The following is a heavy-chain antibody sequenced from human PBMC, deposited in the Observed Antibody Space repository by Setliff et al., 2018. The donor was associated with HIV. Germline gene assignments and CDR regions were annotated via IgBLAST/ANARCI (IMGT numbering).Heavy chain of an antibody. V-gene: IGHV4-34*01. CDR3: ARGGDSSSWYWGRWFDP. CDR2: ITRRGST. CDR1: GESLSGYY. D-gene: IGHD6-13*01. J-gene: IGHJ5*02. Sequence: KTSETLSLTCAVYGESLSGYYWSWIRQPPGKGLEWVGEITRRGSTNYNPSLQSRVTTSVDTSKNQFSLKLKSLTAADTAIYYCARGGDSSSWYWGRWFDPWGQGTLVTVSS.